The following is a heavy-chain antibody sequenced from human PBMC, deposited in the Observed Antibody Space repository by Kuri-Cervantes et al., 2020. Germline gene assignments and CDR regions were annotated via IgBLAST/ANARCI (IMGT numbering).Heavy chain of an antibody. CDR3: AKDLEYDLTNWFDP. CDR2: INWNGGST. Sequence: GESLKISCAASGFTFDDYGMSWVRQAPGKGLEWVSGINWNGGSTGYADSVKGRFTISKDNAKNSLYLQMNSLRAEDTAVYYCAKDLEYDLTNWFDPWGQGTLVTVSS. D-gene: IGHD3-3*01. V-gene: IGHV3-20*04. CDR1: GFTFDDYG. J-gene: IGHJ5*02.